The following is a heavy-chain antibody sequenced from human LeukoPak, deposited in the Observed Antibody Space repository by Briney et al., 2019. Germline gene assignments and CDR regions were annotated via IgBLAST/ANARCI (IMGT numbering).Heavy chain of an antibody. J-gene: IGHJ5*02. CDR3: ARGLRYYYGSGSQIPQGFDP. V-gene: IGHV4-34*01. CDR2: INHSGST. CDR1: GGSFSGYY. D-gene: IGHD3-10*01. Sequence: SETLSLTCALYGGSFSGYYWSWIPQPPGKGLEWIGEINHSGSTNYNPSLKSRVTISVDTSKNQFSLKLSSVTAADTAVYYCARGLRYYYGSGSQIPQGFDPWGQGTLVTVSS.